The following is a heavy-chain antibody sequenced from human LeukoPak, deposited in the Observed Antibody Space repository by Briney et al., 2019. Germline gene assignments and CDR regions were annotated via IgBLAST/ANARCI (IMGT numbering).Heavy chain of an antibody. CDR3: ARDWGNWGSDY. D-gene: IGHD7-27*01. Sequence: SETLSLTCTVSDDSITIYYWTWIRQPPGKGLEWIGYIDHTGITNYNPSLNSRVTISRDTSKNHFSLELSSATAADTAVYYCARDWGNWGSDYWGQGTLVTVSS. J-gene: IGHJ4*02. CDR1: DDSITIYY. V-gene: IGHV4-59*01. CDR2: IDHTGIT.